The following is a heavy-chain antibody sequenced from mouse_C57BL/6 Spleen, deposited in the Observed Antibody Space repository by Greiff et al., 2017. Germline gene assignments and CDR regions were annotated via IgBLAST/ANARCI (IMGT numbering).Heavy chain of an antibody. Sequence: VQLQQSGPGLVQPSQSLSITCTVSGFSLTSYGVHWVRQSPGQGLEWLGVIWSGGSTDYNAAFISRLSISKDNSKSQVFFKMNSLQADDTAIYYCARNLGDYYGSSPYYYAMDYWGQGTSVTVSS. CDR3: ARNLGDYYGSSPYYYAMDY. CDR1: GFSLTSYG. CDR2: IWSGGST. J-gene: IGHJ4*01. D-gene: IGHD1-1*01. V-gene: IGHV2-2*01.